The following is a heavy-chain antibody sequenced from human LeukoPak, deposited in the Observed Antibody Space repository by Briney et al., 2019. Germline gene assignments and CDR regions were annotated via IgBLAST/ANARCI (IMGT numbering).Heavy chain of an antibody. Sequence: SETLSLTCTVSGGSISSYYWSWTRQPPGKGLEWIGYIYYSGSTNYNPSLKSRVTISVDTSKNQFSLKLSSVTAADTAVYYCARGGNGSGSYSLDAFDIWGQGTMVTVSS. D-gene: IGHD3-10*01. CDR1: GGSISSYY. CDR2: IYYSGST. J-gene: IGHJ3*02. CDR3: ARGGNGSGSYSLDAFDI. V-gene: IGHV4-59*01.